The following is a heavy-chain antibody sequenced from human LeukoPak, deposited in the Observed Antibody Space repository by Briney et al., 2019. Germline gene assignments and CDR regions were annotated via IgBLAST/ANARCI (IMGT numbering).Heavy chain of an antibody. D-gene: IGHD6-6*01. CDR2: IHYSGGIT. V-gene: IGHV4-59*08. Sequence: SETLSLTCTVSGGSISSYYWSWIRQPPGKGLEWIGYIHYSGGITYYNPSLKSRVTISVDTSKNQFSLSLSSVTAADTAVYYCARHSSQYYFDYWGQGTLVTVSS. J-gene: IGHJ4*02. CDR1: GGSISSYY. CDR3: ARHSSQYYFDY.